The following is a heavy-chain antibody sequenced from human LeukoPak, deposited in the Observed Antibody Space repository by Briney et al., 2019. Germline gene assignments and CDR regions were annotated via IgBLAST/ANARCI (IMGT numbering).Heavy chain of an antibody. V-gene: IGHV4-39*01. J-gene: IGHJ4*02. CDR2: IYHSGSS. Sequence: SDTLSLTCSVAGASIDTSAYNWGWIRQPPGKGLEWIGSIYHSGSSYDNPSLKSRLTLSIDTSRNQFSLTLKSVTAADSGVYFCAREILYDSTAYYLWGQGTVVTVSS. CDR3: AREILYDSTAYYL. D-gene: IGHD3-22*01. CDR1: GASIDTSAYN.